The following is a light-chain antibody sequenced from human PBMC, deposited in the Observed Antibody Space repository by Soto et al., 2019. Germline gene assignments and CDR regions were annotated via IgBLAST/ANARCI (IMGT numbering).Light chain of an antibody. CDR2: DVS. CDR1: QSVSSF. Sequence: EIVLTQSPVTLSLSPGDRATLSCRPSQSVSSFFAWYQQKPGQPPRLLIYDVSNRAAGIPARFSGSGSGTDFTVTISSLEPEDFAVYYCQQRTDWPPVYTFGQGTKLEIK. V-gene: IGKV3-11*01. CDR3: QQRTDWPPVYT. J-gene: IGKJ2*01.